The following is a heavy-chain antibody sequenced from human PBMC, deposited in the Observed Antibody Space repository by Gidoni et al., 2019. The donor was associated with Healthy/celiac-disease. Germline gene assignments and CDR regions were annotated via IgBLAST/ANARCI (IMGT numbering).Heavy chain of an antibody. J-gene: IGHJ4*02. CDR1: GGTFSSHA. Sequence: QVQLVQSGAEVKKPGSSVKVSCKASGGTFSSHAISWVRPAPGQGLAWMGGIIPIFGTANYAQKFQGRVTITADESTSTAYMGLSSLGSEDTAVYYCARGVVAGNGGGYWGQGTLVTVSS. D-gene: IGHD6-19*01. CDR3: ARGVVAGNGGGY. CDR2: IIPIFGTA. V-gene: IGHV1-69*01.